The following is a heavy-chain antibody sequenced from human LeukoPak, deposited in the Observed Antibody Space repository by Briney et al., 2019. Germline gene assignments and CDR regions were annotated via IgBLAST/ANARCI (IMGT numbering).Heavy chain of an antibody. D-gene: IGHD6-13*01. CDR1: GGSFSGYY. CDR2: INHSGST. Sequence: PSETLSLTCAVYGGSFSGYYWSWIRHPPGKGLEWIGEINHSGSTNYNPSLKSRVTISVDTSKNQFSLKLSSVTAADTAVYYCARLRRGSGSSWYGNRGGPFQHWGQGTLVTVSS. V-gene: IGHV4-34*01. J-gene: IGHJ1*01. CDR3: ARLRRGSGSSWYGNRGGPFQH.